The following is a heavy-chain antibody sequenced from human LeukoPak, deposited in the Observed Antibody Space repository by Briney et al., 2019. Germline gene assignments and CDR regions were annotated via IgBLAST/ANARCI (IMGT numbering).Heavy chain of an antibody. Sequence: GGSLRLSCAASGFTFSNYWMSWVRQAPGKGLEWVANIKEDGSDKYYVDSVKGRFTISRDNSKNTLYLQMNSLRAEDTAVYYCASNILTGYCKDASLNYWGQGTLVTVSS. CDR3: ASNILTGYCKDASLNY. CDR2: IKEDGSDK. J-gene: IGHJ4*02. CDR1: GFTFSNYW. D-gene: IGHD3-9*01. V-gene: IGHV3-7*03.